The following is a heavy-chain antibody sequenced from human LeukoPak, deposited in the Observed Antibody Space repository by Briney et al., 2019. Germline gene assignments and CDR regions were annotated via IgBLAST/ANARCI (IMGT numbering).Heavy chain of an antibody. D-gene: IGHD4-17*01. CDR3: AADSDTVTRPDYYYYGMDV. CDR1: GFTFTSSA. J-gene: IGHJ6*04. CDR2: IVVGSGIT. V-gene: IGHV1-58*01. Sequence: SVKVSCKASGFTFTSSAVQWVRQARGQRLEWIGWIVVGSGITNYAQKFQERVTITRDMSTSTAYMELSSLRSEGTAVYYCAADSDTVTRPDYYYYGMDVWGKGTTVTVSS.